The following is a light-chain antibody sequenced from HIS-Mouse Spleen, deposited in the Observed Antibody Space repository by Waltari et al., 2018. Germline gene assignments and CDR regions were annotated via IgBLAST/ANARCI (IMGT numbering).Light chain of an antibody. Sequence: SYELTQPPSVSVSPGQTASITCSGDTLGDNYACWYQQKPGQSPLLVIYQDNRRPSGIPGRFSGSNSGNTATLTISGTQAMDEADYYCQAWDSSTVVFGGGTKLTVL. V-gene: IGLV3-1*01. CDR2: QDN. CDR3: QAWDSSTVV. CDR1: TLGDNY. J-gene: IGLJ2*01.